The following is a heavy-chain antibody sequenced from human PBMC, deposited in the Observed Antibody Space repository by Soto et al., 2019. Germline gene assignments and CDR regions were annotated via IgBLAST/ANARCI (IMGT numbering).Heavy chain of an antibody. CDR3: APGPLFDY. V-gene: IGHV3-23*01. J-gene: IGHJ4*02. Sequence: GGSLRLSCAASGFTFSSYTMSWVRQAPGKGLEWVSAISGSADSTYYEDSVEGRFTISRDNSKNTVYLQMNSLRAEDTAVYYCAPGPLFDYWGQGTLVTVSS. D-gene: IGHD2-8*02. CDR2: ISGSADST. CDR1: GFTFSSYT.